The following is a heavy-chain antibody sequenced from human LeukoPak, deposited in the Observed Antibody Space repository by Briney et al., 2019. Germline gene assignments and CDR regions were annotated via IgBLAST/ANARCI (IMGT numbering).Heavy chain of an antibody. CDR1: GYTFTSYG. CDR2: ISAYNGNT. J-gene: IGHJ4*02. D-gene: IGHD3-22*01. CDR3: ARDRGAGYYDSSGYYYSDY. Sequence: ASAKVSCKASGYTFTSYGISWVRQAPGQGLEWMGWISAYNGNTNYAQKLQGRVTMTTDTSTSTAYMELRSLRSDDTAVYYCARDRGAGYYDSSGYYYSDYWGQGTLVTVSS. V-gene: IGHV1-18*01.